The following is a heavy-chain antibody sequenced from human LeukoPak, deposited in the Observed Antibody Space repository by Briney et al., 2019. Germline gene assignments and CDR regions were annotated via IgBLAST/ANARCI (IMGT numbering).Heavy chain of an antibody. CDR3: ARPLPLDYDFWSGYQNWFDP. CDR2: IKQDGSEK. Sequence: GGSLRLSCAASGFTFSSYWMSWVRQAPGKGLEWVANIKQDGSEKYYVDSAKGRFTISRDNAKNSLYLQMNSLRAEDTAVYYCARPLPLDYDFWSGYQNWFDPWGQGTLVTVSS. CDR1: GFTFSSYW. J-gene: IGHJ5*02. D-gene: IGHD3-3*01. V-gene: IGHV3-7*01.